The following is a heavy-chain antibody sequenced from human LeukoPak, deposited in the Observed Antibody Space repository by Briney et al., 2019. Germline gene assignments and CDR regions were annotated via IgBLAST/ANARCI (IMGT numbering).Heavy chain of an antibody. V-gene: IGHV3-13*01. D-gene: IGHD6-13*01. CDR2: IGTAGDT. J-gene: IGHJ4*02. CDR1: GFTFSSYD. CDR3: ARGAAAGSDFDY. Sequence: QAGGSLRLSCAASGFTFSSYDMHWVRQATGKGLEWVSAIGTAGDTYYPGSVKGRFTISRENAKNSLYLQMNSLRAGDTAVYYCARGAAAGSDFDYWGQGTLVTVSS.